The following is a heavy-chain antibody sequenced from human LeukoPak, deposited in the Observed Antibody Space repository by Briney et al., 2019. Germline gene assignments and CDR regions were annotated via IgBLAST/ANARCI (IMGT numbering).Heavy chain of an antibody. CDR2: ISSSTSYK. CDR3: ARAPKKYYYDSSGPGPFDY. J-gene: IGHJ4*02. Sequence: GGSLRLSCAASGFTFSNYNMNWVRQAPGKGLEWVSSISSSTSYKNYADSVKGRFTISRDNAKNSLYLQMNSLRAEDTAVYYCARAPKKYYYDSSGPGPFDYWGQGTLVTVSS. D-gene: IGHD3-22*01. CDR1: GFTFSNYN. V-gene: IGHV3-21*01.